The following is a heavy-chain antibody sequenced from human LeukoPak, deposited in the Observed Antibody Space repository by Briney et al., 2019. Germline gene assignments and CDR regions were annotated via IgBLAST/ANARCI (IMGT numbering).Heavy chain of an antibody. CDR3: AKPYSSNWYYFDY. D-gene: IGHD6-13*01. Sequence: GGSLRLSCAASGFTFSSYSMNWVRQAPGKGLEWVSSISSSSSYIYYADSVKGRFTISRDNAKNSLYLQMNSLRAEDTAVYYCAKPYSSNWYYFDYWGQGTLVTVSS. CDR2: ISSSSSYI. V-gene: IGHV3-21*01. J-gene: IGHJ4*02. CDR1: GFTFSSYS.